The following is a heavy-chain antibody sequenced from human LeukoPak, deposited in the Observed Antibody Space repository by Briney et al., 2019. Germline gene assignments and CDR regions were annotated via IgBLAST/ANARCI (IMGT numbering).Heavy chain of an antibody. CDR1: GYTFTTYG. V-gene: IGHV1-18*01. J-gene: IGHJ4*02. CDR3: ARDSPIYYDSGGYDAGHY. Sequence: ASVKVSCKASGYTFTTYGISWLRQAPGQGLEWMGWISAYNGNTNYAQKLQGRVTMTTDTSTSTAYMELRSLRSDDTAVYYCARDSPIYYDSGGYDAGHYWGQGTLVTVSS. CDR2: ISAYNGNT. D-gene: IGHD3-22*01.